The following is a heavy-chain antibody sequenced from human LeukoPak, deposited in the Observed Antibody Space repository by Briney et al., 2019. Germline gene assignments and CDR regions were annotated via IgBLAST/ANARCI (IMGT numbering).Heavy chain of an antibody. J-gene: IGHJ4*02. CDR1: SGSIISSSYY. D-gene: IGHD3-16*01. V-gene: IGHV4-39*01. CDR3: ARRSGLVGDPARFDF. CDR2: MYYTGST. Sequence: SETLSLTCSVSSGSIISSSYYWGWIRQPPGKGLEYIASMYYTGSTYYNPSLKSRVTMSVDTSKNQFSLKLSSVTAADTAVYYCARRSGLVGDPARFDFWGQGALVTVSS.